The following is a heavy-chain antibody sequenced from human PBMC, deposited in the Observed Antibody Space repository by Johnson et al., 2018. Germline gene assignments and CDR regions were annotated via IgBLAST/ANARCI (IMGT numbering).Heavy chain of an antibody. CDR3: ANDGDSNGFHLFQH. CDR1: GFTFSSYA. D-gene: IGHD3-22*01. V-gene: IGHV3-30-3*02. J-gene: IGHJ1*01. CDR2: ISYHGSNK. Sequence: QVQLVDSGGGVVEAGRSLRLSCAASGFTFSSYAMHWVRQAPGKGLEWVAVISYHGSNKYYADSVKGRFTISRDNAKNSLYLQMNSLRAEDTALYYCANDGDSNGFHLFQHWGQGTLVTVSS.